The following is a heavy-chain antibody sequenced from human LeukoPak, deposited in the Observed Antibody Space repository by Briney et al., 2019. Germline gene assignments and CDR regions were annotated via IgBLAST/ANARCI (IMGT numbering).Heavy chain of an antibody. Sequence: GASVKVSCKASGYTFTTYAINWVRQAPGQGLEWMGWINTNTGNPTYAQGFTGRFVFSLDTSVSTAYLQISSLKAEDTAVYYCARSPYDTTSYYPYWGQGTLVTVSS. J-gene: IGHJ4*02. CDR1: GYTFTTYA. CDR3: ARSPYDTTSYYPY. D-gene: IGHD3-22*01. V-gene: IGHV7-4-1*02. CDR2: INTNTGNP.